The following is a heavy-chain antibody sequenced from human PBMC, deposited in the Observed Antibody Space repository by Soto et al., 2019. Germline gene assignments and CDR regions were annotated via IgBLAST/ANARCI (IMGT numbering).Heavy chain of an antibody. CDR2: IKSDGSIT. Sequence: EVQLVESGRGLVQPGGSLRLSCAASGFTFSRYSMHWVRQVPGQGLVWVSRIKSDGSITNYADSVKGRFTISRDNANNTLYPQMNSLRAEDTAVYYCARDQLIAVTGVVLDYCGQGTLVTVSS. V-gene: IGHV3-74*01. CDR3: ARDQLIAVTGVVLDY. J-gene: IGHJ4*02. CDR1: GFTFSRYS. D-gene: IGHD6-19*01.